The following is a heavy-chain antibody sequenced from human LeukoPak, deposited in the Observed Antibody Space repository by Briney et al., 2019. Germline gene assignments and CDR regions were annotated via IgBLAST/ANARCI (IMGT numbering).Heavy chain of an antibody. CDR1: GYSFTSNW. CDR2: IAPGDSDT. V-gene: IGHV5-51*01. Sequence: GGSLKISCKGSGYSFTSNWIGWERQMPGKGLEWMGIIAPGDSDTRYSPSFQGQVTISADKSISTAYLQWSSLKASDTAMYYCARCSNTTGSYDILTGYYPGRADAFDIWGQGTMVTVSS. J-gene: IGHJ3*02. CDR3: ARCSNTTGSYDILTGYYPGRADAFDI. D-gene: IGHD3-9*01.